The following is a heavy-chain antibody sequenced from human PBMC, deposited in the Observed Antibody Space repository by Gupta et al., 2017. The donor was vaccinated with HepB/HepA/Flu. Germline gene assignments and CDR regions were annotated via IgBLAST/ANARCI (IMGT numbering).Heavy chain of an antibody. CDR3: AKVDYDFWSGYSNFDY. Sequence: EVQLLESGGGLVQSGGSLRLSCAASGFTFSSYAMSWVRQAPGKGLEWVAAISGSGGSTYYADSVKGRFTISRDNSKNTLYLQMNSLRAEDTAVYYCAKVDYDFWSGYSNFDYWGQGTLVTVSS. J-gene: IGHJ4*02. D-gene: IGHD3-3*01. V-gene: IGHV3-23*01. CDR1: GFTFSSYA. CDR2: ISGSGGST.